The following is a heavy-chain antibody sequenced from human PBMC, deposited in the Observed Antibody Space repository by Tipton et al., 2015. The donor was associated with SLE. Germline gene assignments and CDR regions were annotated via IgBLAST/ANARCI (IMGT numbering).Heavy chain of an antibody. CDR3: AKDLKTYYYDSSGYYGAFDI. J-gene: IGHJ3*02. CDR2: ISGSGGST. Sequence: SLRLSCAASGFTFSSYAMSWVRQAPGKGLEWVSAISGSGGSTYYADSVKGRFTISRDNSKNTLYLQMNSLRAEDTAVYYCAKDLKTYYYDSSGYYGAFDIWGQGTMVTVSS. CDR1: GFTFSSYA. V-gene: IGHV3-23*01. D-gene: IGHD3-22*01.